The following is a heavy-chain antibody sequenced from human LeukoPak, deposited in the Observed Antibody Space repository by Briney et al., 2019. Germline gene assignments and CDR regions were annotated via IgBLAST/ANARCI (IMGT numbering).Heavy chain of an antibody. Sequence: GGSLRLSCAASGFTFSSYAMSWVRQAPGKGLEWVSAISGSGGSTYYADSVKGRFTISRDNSKNTLYLQMNSLRAEDTAVYYCAKDASHYYDSGGYYSQGGDYFDYWGQGTLVTVSS. CDR1: GFTFSSYA. CDR2: ISGSGGST. V-gene: IGHV3-23*01. J-gene: IGHJ4*02. CDR3: AKDASHYYDSGGYYSQGGDYFDY. D-gene: IGHD3-22*01.